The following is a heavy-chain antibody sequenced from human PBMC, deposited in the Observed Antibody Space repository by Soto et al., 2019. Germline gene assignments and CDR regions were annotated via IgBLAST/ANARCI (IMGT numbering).Heavy chain of an antibody. CDR1: GFTFSSYA. CDR3: ARLGYCSSTSCKYLFYYYYGMDV. Sequence: GSLRLSCAASGFTFSSYAMSWVRQAPGKGLEWVSAISGSGGSTYYADSVKGRFTISRDNSKNTLYLQMNSLRAEDTAVYYCARLGYCSSTSCKYLFYYYYGMDVWGQGTTVTVSS. CDR2: ISGSGGST. V-gene: IGHV3-23*01. D-gene: IGHD2-2*01. J-gene: IGHJ6*02.